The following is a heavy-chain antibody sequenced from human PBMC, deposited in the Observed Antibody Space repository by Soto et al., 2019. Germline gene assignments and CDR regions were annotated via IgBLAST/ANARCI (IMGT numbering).Heavy chain of an antibody. Sequence: EVQLLESGGGLVQPGGSLRLSCAASGFTFSSYAMSWVRQPPGKGLEWASAISGSGGSTYYADSVKGRFTISRDNSKNTLYLQMNSLRAEDTAVYYCAKAGRFGEFGRGYGMDVWGQGTTVTVSS. V-gene: IGHV3-23*01. CDR1: GFTFSSYA. CDR2: ISGSGGST. CDR3: AKAGRFGEFGRGYGMDV. D-gene: IGHD3-10*01. J-gene: IGHJ6*02.